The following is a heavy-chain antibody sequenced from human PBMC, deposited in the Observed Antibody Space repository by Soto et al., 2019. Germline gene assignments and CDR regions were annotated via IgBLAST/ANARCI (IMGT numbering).Heavy chain of an antibody. V-gene: IGHV4-59*08. CDR2: IYYSGST. CDR1: GGSISSYY. CDR3: AGTALGYCSGGSCYDPLYFDY. D-gene: IGHD2-15*01. Sequence: SQTLSLTCTVSGGSISSYYWSWIRPPPGKGLEWIGYIYYSGSTNYNPSLKSRVTISVDTSKNQFSLKLSSVTAADTAVYYCAGTALGYCSGGSCYDPLYFDYWGQGTLVTVSS. J-gene: IGHJ4*02.